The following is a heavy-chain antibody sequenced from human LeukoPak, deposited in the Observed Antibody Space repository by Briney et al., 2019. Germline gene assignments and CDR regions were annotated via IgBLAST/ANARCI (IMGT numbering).Heavy chain of an antibody. J-gene: IGHJ6*03. CDR3: ARVIVVVPAARASPGVYYMDV. D-gene: IGHD2-2*01. V-gene: IGHV4-4*07. CDR2: IYTSGST. Sequence: PSETLSLTCTVSGGSISNYYWSWIRQPAGKGLEWIGRIYTSGSTNYNPSLKSRVTISVDTSKNQFSLKLSSVTAADTAVYYCARVIVVVPAARASPGVYYMDVWGKGTTVTVSS. CDR1: GGSISNYY.